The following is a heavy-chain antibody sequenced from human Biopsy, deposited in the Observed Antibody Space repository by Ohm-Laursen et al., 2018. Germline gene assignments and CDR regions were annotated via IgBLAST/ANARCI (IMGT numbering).Heavy chain of an antibody. CDR3: ASAGYNPDWNFDL. D-gene: IGHD5-24*01. Sequence: TLSLTCTVSGGPIDSYYWSWIRQPPGKALVWIVYIYFTGRTSYNPSLKSRVTMSVNTSKKLFSLRMSFVTAADTAVYYCASAGYNPDWNFDLWGRGTRVTVSS. V-gene: IGHV4-59*12. CDR2: IYFTGRT. J-gene: IGHJ2*01. CDR1: GGPIDSYY.